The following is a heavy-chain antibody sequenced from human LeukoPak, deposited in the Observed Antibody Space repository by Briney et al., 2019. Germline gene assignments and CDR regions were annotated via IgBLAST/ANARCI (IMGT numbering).Heavy chain of an antibody. D-gene: IGHD5-18*01. V-gene: IGHV3-53*01. CDR3: AKARGSGYSYGLDY. J-gene: IGHJ4*02. Sequence: GGSLRLSCAASGFTVSSNYMSWVRQAPGKGLEWVSVIYSDGRTYYTDSVKGRFTISRDNSKNTLYLQMNSLRAEDTAVYYCAKARGSGYSYGLDYWGQGTLVTVSS. CDR2: IYSDGRT. CDR1: GFTVSSNY.